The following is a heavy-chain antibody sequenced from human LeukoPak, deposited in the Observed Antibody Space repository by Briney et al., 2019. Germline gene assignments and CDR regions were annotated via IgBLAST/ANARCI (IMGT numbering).Heavy chain of an antibody. Sequence: PGGSLTLSCAATGFSFSNYWMSWVRQAPGQGLYSVANIKQDGSEKYYVDSVKGRFTISRDNAKNSLYLQMNSLRAEDTALYYCARAGHYDTTWYQWGQGTLVTVSS. J-gene: IGHJ4*02. CDR1: GFSFSNYW. CDR3: ARAGHYDTTWYQ. D-gene: IGHD3-22*01. V-gene: IGHV3-7*01. CDR2: IKQDGSEK.